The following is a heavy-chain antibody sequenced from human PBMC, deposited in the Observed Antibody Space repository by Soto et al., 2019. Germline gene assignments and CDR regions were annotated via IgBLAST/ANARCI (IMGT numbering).Heavy chain of an antibody. D-gene: IGHD3-3*01. Sequence: PGVSLRLSCAASGFTFSSYWMHWVRQAPGKGLVWVSHIHGDGSTTSYADSVKGRFTISRDNAKNVLYLQMNSLIAEDTAVYYWARFTGFWSALDDWGLGTLVTVAS. J-gene: IGHJ4*02. CDR1: GFTFSSYW. CDR3: ARFTGFWSALDD. V-gene: IGHV3-74*01. CDR2: IHGDGSTT.